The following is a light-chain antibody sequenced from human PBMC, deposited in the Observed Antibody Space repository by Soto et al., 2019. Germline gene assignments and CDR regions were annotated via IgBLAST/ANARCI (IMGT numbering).Light chain of an antibody. CDR2: DVS. Sequence: QSALTQPPSASGSPGQSVTISCTGTSSDVGDYNYVSWYQQHPGKAPKLMIYDVSKRPSGVPDRFSGSKSGNTASLTVSGLQAEDEADYYCSSYAGSNNYVLFGGGTQLTVL. V-gene: IGLV2-8*01. CDR1: SSDVGDYNY. CDR3: SSYAGSNNYVL. J-gene: IGLJ2*01.